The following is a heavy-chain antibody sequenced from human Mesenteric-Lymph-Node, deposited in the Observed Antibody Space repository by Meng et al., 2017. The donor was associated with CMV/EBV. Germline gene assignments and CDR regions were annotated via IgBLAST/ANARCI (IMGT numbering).Heavy chain of an antibody. CDR3: ARDVTANYFDY. D-gene: IGHD5-18*01. CDR2: INHSGST. Sequence: SETLSLTCAVYGGSFSGYYWSWIRQPPGKGLEWIGEINHSGSTNYNPSLKSRVTISVDTSKNQFSLKLSSVTAADTAVYYCARDVTANYFDYWGPGILVTVSS. V-gene: IGHV4-34*01. J-gene: IGHJ4*02. CDR1: GGSFSGYY.